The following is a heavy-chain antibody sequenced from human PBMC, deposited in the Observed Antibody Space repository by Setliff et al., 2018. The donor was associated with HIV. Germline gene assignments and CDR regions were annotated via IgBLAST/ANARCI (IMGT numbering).Heavy chain of an antibody. V-gene: IGHV1-46*01. Sequence: ASVKVSCKASGYTFTGYYMHWVRQAPGQGLEWMGIIDPSGGSTTYAQKFQGRLTMTRDTSTSTVYMELSSLRSEDTAVYYCARAVASKNIRGEYYFDYWGQGTLVTVSS. J-gene: IGHJ4*02. CDR1: GYTFTGYY. CDR2: IDPSGGST. D-gene: IGHD3-16*01. CDR3: ARAVASKNIRGEYYFDY.